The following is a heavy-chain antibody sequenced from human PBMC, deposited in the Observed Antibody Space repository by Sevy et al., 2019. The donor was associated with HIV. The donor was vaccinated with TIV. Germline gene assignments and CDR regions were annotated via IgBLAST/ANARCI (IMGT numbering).Heavy chain of an antibody. Sequence: GGSLRLSCAGSGFTFSTYAMSWVRQAPGKGLEWVAVISHDGRNNKYNADSVKGRFTISRDNSKNTLYLQMNSLRADDTAIYYCARDRGEILRSAFKSWGQGTLVTVSS. D-gene: IGHD3-10*01. CDR2: ISHDGRNNK. V-gene: IGHV3-30*04. CDR3: ARDRGEILRSAFKS. CDR1: GFTFSTYA. J-gene: IGHJ5*02.